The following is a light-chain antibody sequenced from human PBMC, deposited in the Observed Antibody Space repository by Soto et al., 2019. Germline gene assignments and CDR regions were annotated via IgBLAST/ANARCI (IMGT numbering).Light chain of an antibody. CDR1: QSVLYSSNNNNY. Sequence: DIVMTQSPDSLAVSLGERATIHCKSSQSVLYSSNNNNYLAWYQHKPGQPPKLLIYWASTRESGVPDRFSGSGSATDFTLTINSLQAEDVAVYYCQQYYTTPITFGQGTRLEIK. CDR3: QQYYTTPIT. CDR2: WAS. V-gene: IGKV4-1*01. J-gene: IGKJ5*01.